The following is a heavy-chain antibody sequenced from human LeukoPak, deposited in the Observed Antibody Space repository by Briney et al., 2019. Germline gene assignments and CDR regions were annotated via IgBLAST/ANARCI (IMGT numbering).Heavy chain of an antibody. J-gene: IGHJ4*02. CDR1: GYLFTSYW. Sequence: PGESLNISFQGSGYLFTSYWIGWVRQIPGKGLEWMGIIYPGDSDTRYSPSCQGQVTIAADKSITSAYLPWSSLKDSDTAMYYCARLRLRGDPFDCWGQGTLVTVSS. CDR3: ARLRLRGDPFDC. D-gene: IGHD4-17*01. V-gene: IGHV5-51*01. CDR2: IYPGDSDT.